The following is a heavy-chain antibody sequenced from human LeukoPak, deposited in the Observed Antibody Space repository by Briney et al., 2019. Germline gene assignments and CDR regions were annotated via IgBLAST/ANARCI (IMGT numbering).Heavy chain of an antibody. J-gene: IGHJ4*02. CDR1: GYTFTGYY. D-gene: IGHD3-9*01. V-gene: IGHV1-2*02. Sequence: ASVKVSCKASGYTFTGYYMHWVRQAPGQGLEWMGWINPNSGCTNYAQKFQGRVTMTRDTSISTAYMELSRLRSDDTAVYYCARDGELRYFDWLSIDYWGQGTLVTVSS. CDR3: ARDGELRYFDWLSIDY. CDR2: INPNSGCT.